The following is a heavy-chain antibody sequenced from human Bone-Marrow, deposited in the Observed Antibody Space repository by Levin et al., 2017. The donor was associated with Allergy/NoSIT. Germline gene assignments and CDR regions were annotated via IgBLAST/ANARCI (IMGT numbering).Heavy chain of an antibody. J-gene: IGHJ4*02. CDR3: ARPGYGDYPYFDY. Sequence: PGESLKISCKASGGTFSSYAISWVRQAPGQGLEWMGGIIPIFGTANYAQKFQGRVTITADKSTSTAYMELSSLRSEDTAVYYCARPGYGDYPYFDYWGQGTLVTVSS. V-gene: IGHV1-69*06. D-gene: IGHD4-17*01. CDR2: IIPIFGTA. CDR1: GGTFSSYA.